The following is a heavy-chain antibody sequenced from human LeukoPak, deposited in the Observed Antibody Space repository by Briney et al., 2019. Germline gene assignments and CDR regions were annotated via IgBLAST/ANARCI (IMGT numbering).Heavy chain of an antibody. V-gene: IGHV4-30-2*01. CDR3: ARASSGDCFDY. J-gene: IGHJ4*02. D-gene: IGHD6-19*01. CDR1: GGSISSGGYS. CDR2: IYHSGST. Sequence: SETLSLTCTVSGGSISSGGYSWSWIRQPPGKGLEWIGYIYHSGSTYYNPSLKSRVTISVDRSKNQFSLKLSSVTAADTAVYYCARASSGDCFDYWGQGTLVTVSS.